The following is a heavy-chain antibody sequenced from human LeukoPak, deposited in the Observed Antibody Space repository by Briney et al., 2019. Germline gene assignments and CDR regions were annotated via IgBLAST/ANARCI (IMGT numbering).Heavy chain of an antibody. Sequence: SGGSLRLSCAASGFSLSTYSMNWVRQAPGKGLEWLSYISSNIYYVDSVKGRFTISRDNAKNSLFLQMNSLRAEDTAVYYCARSASALAHMDVWGKGTTVTVSS. J-gene: IGHJ6*03. D-gene: IGHD6-6*01. CDR2: ISSNI. CDR3: ARSASALAHMDV. V-gene: IGHV3-48*01. CDR1: GFSLSTYS.